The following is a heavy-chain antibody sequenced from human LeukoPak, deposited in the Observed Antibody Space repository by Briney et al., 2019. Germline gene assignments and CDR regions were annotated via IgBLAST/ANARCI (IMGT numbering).Heavy chain of an antibody. J-gene: IGHJ4*02. CDR3: ASFYLQMDFDY. CDR1: GFTFSSYW. D-gene: IGHD4-11*01. Sequence: GSLRLSCAASGFTFSSYWMSWVRQAPGKGLEWVANIRHDGSEKYYVDSVKGRFTISRDNAKDSLYLQMNSLRAEDTAVYYCASFYLQMDFDYWGQGTLVTVSS. CDR2: IRHDGSEK. V-gene: IGHV3-7*03.